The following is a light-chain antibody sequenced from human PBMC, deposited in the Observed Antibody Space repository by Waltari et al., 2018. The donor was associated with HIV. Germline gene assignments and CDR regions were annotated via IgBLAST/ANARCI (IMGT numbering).Light chain of an antibody. CDR3: QQYYSTPVT. Sequence: DIVMTQSPDSLAVSLGERATINCKSSQSILYRSRNKNYLAWYQQKPGQPPKLLIYWASTRESGVPDRFGGSGSGTNFTLTINSLQAEDVAVYYCQQYYSTPVTFGGGTKVEIK. J-gene: IGKJ4*01. V-gene: IGKV4-1*01. CDR1: QSILYRSRNKNY. CDR2: WAS.